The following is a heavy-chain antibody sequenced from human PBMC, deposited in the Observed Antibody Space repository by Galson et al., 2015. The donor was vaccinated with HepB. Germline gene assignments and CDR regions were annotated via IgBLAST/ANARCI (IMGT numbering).Heavy chain of an antibody. CDR2: IIPIFGTA. CDR3: ARVRYYGSGRNPATTVKTGSFDY. J-gene: IGHJ4*02. D-gene: IGHD3-10*01. CDR1: GGTFSSYA. V-gene: IGHV1-69*13. Sequence: SVKVSCKASGGTFSSYAISWVRQAPGQGLEWMGGIIPIFGTANYAQKFQGRVTITADESTSTAYMELSSLRSEDTAVYYCARVRYYGSGRNPATTVKTGSFDYWGQGTLVTVSS.